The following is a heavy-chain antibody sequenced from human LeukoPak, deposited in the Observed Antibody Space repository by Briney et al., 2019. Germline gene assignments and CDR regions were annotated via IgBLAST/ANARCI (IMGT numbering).Heavy chain of an antibody. V-gene: IGHV1-2*02. Sequence: GASVKVSCKASGYTFTGYYMHWVRQAPGQGLEWMGWINPNSGGTNYAQKFQGRVTMTRDTSISTAYMELSRLRSDDTAVYSCARQWFGEFSRWFDPWGQGTLVTVSS. J-gene: IGHJ5*02. CDR2: INPNSGGT. CDR3: ARQWFGEFSRWFDP. CDR1: GYTFTGYY. D-gene: IGHD3-10*01.